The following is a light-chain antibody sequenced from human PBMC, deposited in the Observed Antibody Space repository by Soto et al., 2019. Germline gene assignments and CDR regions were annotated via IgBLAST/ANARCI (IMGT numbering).Light chain of an antibody. CDR3: KQYYDYPWT. CDR2: AAS. Sequence: AIRMTQSPSSFSASTGDRVTITCRASQGISSYLAWYQQKPGKAPNLLIYAASTLQSGVPSRFSGGGSGTDFTLTITCLQSEDFATYYCKQYYDYPWTFGQGTKVEIK. CDR1: QGISSY. J-gene: IGKJ1*01. V-gene: IGKV1-8*01.